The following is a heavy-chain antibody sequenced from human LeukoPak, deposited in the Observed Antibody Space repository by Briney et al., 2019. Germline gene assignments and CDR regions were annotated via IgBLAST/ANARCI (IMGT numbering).Heavy chain of an antibody. CDR2: IKQDGSEK. V-gene: IGHV3-7*01. CDR3: ARSRVAAAGDPYFDY. CDR1: GFTFSSYW. J-gene: IGHJ4*02. Sequence: GGSLRLSCAASGFTFSSYWMSWVRQAPGKGLEWVANIKQDGSEKYYVDSVKGRFTISRDNAKNSPYLQMNSLRAEDTAVYYCARSRVAAAGDPYFDYWGQGTLVTVSS. D-gene: IGHD6-13*01.